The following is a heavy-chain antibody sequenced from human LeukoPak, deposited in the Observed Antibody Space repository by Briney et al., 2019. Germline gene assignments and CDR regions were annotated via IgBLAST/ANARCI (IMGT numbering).Heavy chain of an antibody. V-gene: IGHV3-30-3*01. CDR1: GVTFSSYA. J-gene: IGHJ4*02. D-gene: IGHD1-26*01. Sequence: GGSVRLSCAASGVTFSSYAMHWVRQAPGKGLEWVGVISYDGSNKYYADSVKGRFTISRDNSKNTLYLQMNSLRSEDTAVYYCATAPPSGTYYCFDYWGQGTLVTVSS. CDR2: ISYDGSNK. CDR3: ATAPPSGTYYCFDY.